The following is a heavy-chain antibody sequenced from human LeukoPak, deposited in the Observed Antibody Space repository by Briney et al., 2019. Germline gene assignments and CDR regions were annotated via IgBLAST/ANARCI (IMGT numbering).Heavy chain of an antibody. Sequence: ASVKVSCKVYGYTLTELSMHWVRRAPGKGLEWMGGFDPEDGETIYAQKFQGRVTMTEDTSTDTAYMELSSLRSEDTAVYYCATVSYDSSGYAFDYWGQGTLVTVSS. D-gene: IGHD3-22*01. CDR2: FDPEDGET. V-gene: IGHV1-24*01. J-gene: IGHJ4*02. CDR3: ATVSYDSSGYAFDY. CDR1: GYTLTELS.